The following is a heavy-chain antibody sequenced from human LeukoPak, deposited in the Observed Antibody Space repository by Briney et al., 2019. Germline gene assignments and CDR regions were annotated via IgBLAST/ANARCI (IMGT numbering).Heavy chain of an antibody. J-gene: IGHJ5*02. V-gene: IGHV3-48*03. Sequence: GGSLRLSCAASGFTFSSYEMNWVRQAPGKGLEWISYISSSGSTMYYADSVKGRFTISRDNSKNTLYLQMNSLRAEDTAVYYCAKAPTSVWYDGWFDPWGQGTLVTVSS. CDR2: ISSSGSTM. D-gene: IGHD6-19*01. CDR1: GFTFSSYE. CDR3: AKAPTSVWYDGWFDP.